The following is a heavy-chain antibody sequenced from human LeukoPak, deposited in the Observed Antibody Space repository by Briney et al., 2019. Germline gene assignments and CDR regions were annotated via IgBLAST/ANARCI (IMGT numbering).Heavy chain of an antibody. CDR2: ISWNSGSI. CDR1: GFTFDDYA. J-gene: IGHJ5*02. CDR3: AKDKDYDSSGNWFDP. V-gene: IGHV3-9*01. D-gene: IGHD3-22*01. Sequence: GGSLRLSCAASGFTFDDYAMHWVRQAPGKGLEWVSRISWNSGSIGYADSVRGRFTTSRDNAKNSLYLQMNSLRAEDTALYYCAKDKDYDSSGNWFDPWGQGTLVTVFS.